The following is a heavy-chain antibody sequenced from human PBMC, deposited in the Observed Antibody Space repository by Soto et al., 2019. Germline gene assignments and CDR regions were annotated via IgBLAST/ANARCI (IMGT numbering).Heavy chain of an antibody. J-gene: IGHJ4*02. V-gene: IGHV3-23*01. CDR2: ISGSGGNT. CDR3: AKDGTYDYVWGTYRYDY. Sequence: EVQLLESGGGLVQPGGSLRLSCAASGFTFSSYAMSWVRQAPGKGLEWVSAISGSGGNTYFADSVKGRFIISRDNSKNTLDLQMDRLRAEDTAVYYCAKDGTYDYVWGTYRYDYWGQGTLVTVSS. CDR1: GFTFSSYA. D-gene: IGHD3-16*02.